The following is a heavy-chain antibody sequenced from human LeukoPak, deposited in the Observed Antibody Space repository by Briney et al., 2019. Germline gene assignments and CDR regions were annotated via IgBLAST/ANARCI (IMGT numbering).Heavy chain of an antibody. Sequence: GGSLRLSCAASGFTFNSKAMSWVRQAPGKGLEWVSAISGSGASTYYADSVKGRFTISRDNSRNTLYLQMNSLRAEDTAVYYCAKDLTYDLIEFVSWGQGTLVTVSS. CDR1: GFTFNSKA. CDR3: AKDLTYDLIEFVS. J-gene: IGHJ4*02. CDR2: ISGSGAST. D-gene: IGHD3-3*01. V-gene: IGHV3-23*01.